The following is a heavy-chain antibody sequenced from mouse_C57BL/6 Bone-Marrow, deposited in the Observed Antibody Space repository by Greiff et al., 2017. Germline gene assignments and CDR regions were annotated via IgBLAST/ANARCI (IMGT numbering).Heavy chain of an antibody. CDR3: ASVHSSYAWFAY. CDR1: GYTFTDYY. J-gene: IGHJ3*01. Sequence: VQLQQSGPVLVKPGASVKMSCKASGYTFTDYYMNWVKQSHGKSLEWIGVINPYNGGTSYNQKFKGKATLTVDKSSSTAYMELNSLTSEDSAVYYCASVHSSYAWFAYWGQGTLVTVSA. CDR2: INPYNGGT. D-gene: IGHD1-1*01. V-gene: IGHV1-19*01.